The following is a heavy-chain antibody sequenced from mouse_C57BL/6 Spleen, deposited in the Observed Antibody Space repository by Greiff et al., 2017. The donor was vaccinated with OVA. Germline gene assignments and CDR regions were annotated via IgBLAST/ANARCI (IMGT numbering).Heavy chain of an antibody. Sequence: EVQRVESGGGLVKPGGSLKLSCAASGFTFSSYAMSWVRQTPEKRLEWVATISDGGSYTYYPDNVKGRFTISRDNAKNNLYLQMSHLKSEDTAMYYCARDGDDYDRYYFDYWGQGTTLTVSS. V-gene: IGHV5-4*01. CDR1: GFTFSSYA. CDR2: ISDGGSYT. D-gene: IGHD2-4*01. J-gene: IGHJ2*01. CDR3: ARDGDDYDRYYFDY.